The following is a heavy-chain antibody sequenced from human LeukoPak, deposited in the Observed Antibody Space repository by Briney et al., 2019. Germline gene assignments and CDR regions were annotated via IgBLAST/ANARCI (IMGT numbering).Heavy chain of an antibody. V-gene: IGHV1-2*02. D-gene: IGHD2-15*01. CDR3: AREGHCSGGSCLDN. Sequence: ASVKVSCKASGYIFTAYYMHWVRQAPGQGLEWMGWINPNTGVTHYAQKFQDRGTMTRDTSISTAHMELSRLSSDDTAVYYCAREGHCSGGSCLDNWGQGTLLTVSS. J-gene: IGHJ4*02. CDR2: INPNTGVT. CDR1: GYIFTAYY.